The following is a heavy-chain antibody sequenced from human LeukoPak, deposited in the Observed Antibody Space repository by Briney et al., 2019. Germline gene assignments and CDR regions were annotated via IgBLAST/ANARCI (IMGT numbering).Heavy chain of an antibody. CDR1: GFTFSSHW. Sequence: GGSLRLSCAASGFTFSSHWMHWARQAPGKERVWVSRINSDGSSTSYADSVKGRFTISRDNAKNTLYLQMNSLRAEDTAVYYCARVNGSWFDRWGQGTLVTVSS. D-gene: IGHD3-10*01. CDR3: ARVNGSWFDR. V-gene: IGHV3-74*01. J-gene: IGHJ5*02. CDR2: INSDGSST.